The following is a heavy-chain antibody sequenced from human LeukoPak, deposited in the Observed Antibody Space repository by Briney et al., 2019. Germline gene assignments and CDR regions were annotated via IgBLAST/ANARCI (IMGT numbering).Heavy chain of an antibody. CDR3: ARGLSIGRGFYYVDV. Sequence: ASVKVSCKASGYTFTSYDINWVRQATGQGLEWMGWMNPNSGNTGYAQEFQGRVTMTRNTSISTAYMELSSLRSEDTAVYYCARGLSIGRGFYYVDVWGKGTTVTVSS. J-gene: IGHJ6*03. D-gene: IGHD2/OR15-2a*01. CDR1: GYTFTSYD. CDR2: MNPNSGNT. V-gene: IGHV1-8*01.